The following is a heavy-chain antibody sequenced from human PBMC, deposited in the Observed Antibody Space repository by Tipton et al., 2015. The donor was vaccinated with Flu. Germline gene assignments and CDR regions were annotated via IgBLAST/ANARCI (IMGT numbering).Heavy chain of an antibody. CDR1: GGSISSSSYY. V-gene: IGHV4-39*07. CDR3: ARDSYGSSWTGGAFDI. Sequence: LSLTCTVSGGSISSSSYYWGWIRQPPGKGLEWIGSIYYSGSTYYNPSLKSRVTISVDTSKNQFSLKLSSVTAADTAVYYCARDSYGSSWTGGAFDIWGQGTMVTASS. J-gene: IGHJ3*02. D-gene: IGHD6-13*01. CDR2: IYYSGST.